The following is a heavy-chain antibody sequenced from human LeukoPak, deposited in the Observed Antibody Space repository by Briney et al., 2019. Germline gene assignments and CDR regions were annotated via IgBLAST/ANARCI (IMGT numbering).Heavy chain of an antibody. V-gene: IGHV1-18*01. J-gene: IGHJ6*02. CDR3: ARDLDSSGWYVDGLDV. Sequence: ASVKVSRKASGYRFSTYGINWVRQAPGQGPEWMAWISTSNGNTNYAQNFYGRATVTADTSTSTAYMELRSLRSDDTAVYYCARDLDSSGWYVDGLDVWDQGTAVTVSS. CDR2: ISTSNGNT. CDR1: GYRFSTYG. D-gene: IGHD6-19*01.